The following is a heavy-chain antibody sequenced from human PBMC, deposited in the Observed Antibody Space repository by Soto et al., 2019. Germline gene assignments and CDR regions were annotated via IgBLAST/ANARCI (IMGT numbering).Heavy chain of an antibody. D-gene: IGHD3-3*01. CDR3: ARAPYHDFGSGYFDS. CDR1: GVSVSSASYY. Sequence: ASETLSLTCTVSGVSVSSASYYWSWIRQPPGKGLEYIGYIYYSGTTNYNPSLRSRVTMSVDRSQNQVTLNLTSVTAADTAVYYCARAPYHDFGSGYFDSWGQGTLVTVSS. V-gene: IGHV4-61*01. CDR2: IYYSGTT. J-gene: IGHJ4*02.